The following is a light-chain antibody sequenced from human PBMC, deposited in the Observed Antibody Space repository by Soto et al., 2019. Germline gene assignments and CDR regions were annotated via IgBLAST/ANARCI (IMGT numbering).Light chain of an antibody. J-gene: IGKJ2*01. V-gene: IGKV3-15*01. CDR3: QQYNNWPL. Sequence: EIVMTQSPATLSVSPGERATLSCRASQSVSSNLAWYQQKPGQAPRLLIYGASTRATGIPARFSGSGSGTEFTLTISSLQSEDFAVYYCQQYNNWPLFGPGTKLEIK. CDR1: QSVSSN. CDR2: GAS.